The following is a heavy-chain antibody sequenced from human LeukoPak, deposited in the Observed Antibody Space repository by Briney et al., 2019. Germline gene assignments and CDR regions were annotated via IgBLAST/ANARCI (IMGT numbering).Heavy chain of an antibody. Sequence: GGSLRLSCAASGFTFSNYAMSWVRQAPGKGLEWVSTISNSGGSTYYADSVKGRFTISRDYSKNTLYLQMNSLRAEDTAVYYCARDPELWFGDEAFDIWGQGTMVTVSS. CDR2: ISNSGGST. CDR3: ARDPELWFGDEAFDI. J-gene: IGHJ3*02. V-gene: IGHV3-23*01. D-gene: IGHD3-10*01. CDR1: GFTFSNYA.